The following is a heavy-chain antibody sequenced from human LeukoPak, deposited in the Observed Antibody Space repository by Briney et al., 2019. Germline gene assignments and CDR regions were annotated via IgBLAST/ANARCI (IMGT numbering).Heavy chain of an antibody. D-gene: IGHD2-21*02. V-gene: IGHV1-2*02. Sequence: EASVTVSCKASGYMFTGYYMHWVRQAPGQGLEWMGWINPNSGGTNYAQKFQGRVTMTRDTSISTAYMELSSLRSDDTAVYYCARGYCSGDCFTLLDYWGQGTLVTVSS. CDR1: GYMFTGYY. CDR2: INPNSGGT. J-gene: IGHJ4*02. CDR3: ARGYCSGDCFTLLDY.